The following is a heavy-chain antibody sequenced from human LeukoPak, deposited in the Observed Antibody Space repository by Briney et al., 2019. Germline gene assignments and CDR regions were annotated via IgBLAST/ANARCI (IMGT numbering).Heavy chain of an antibody. CDR3: ARSNFTKRGLGAFDI. Sequence: SETLSLTCTVSGGSISSYYWSWIRQPPGKGLEWIGYIYYSGSTNYNPSLKSRVTISVDTSKNQFSLKLSSVTAADTAVYYCARSNFTKRGLGAFDIWGQETMVTVSS. V-gene: IGHV4-59*01. CDR2: IYYSGST. D-gene: IGHD3-10*01. J-gene: IGHJ3*02. CDR1: GGSISSYY.